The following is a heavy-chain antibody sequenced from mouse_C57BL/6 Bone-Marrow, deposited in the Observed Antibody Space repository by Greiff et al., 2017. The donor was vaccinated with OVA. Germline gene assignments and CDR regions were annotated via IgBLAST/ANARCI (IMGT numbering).Heavy chain of an antibody. J-gene: IGHJ2*01. CDR3: ARFGLLPY. CDR2: IYPRSGNT. CDR1: GYTFTSYG. Sequence: QVQLKQSGAELARPGASVKLSCKASGYTFTSYGISWVKQRTGQGLEWIGEIYPRSGNTYYNEKFKGKATLTADKSSSTAYMELRSLTSEDSAVYFCARFGLLPYWGQGTTLTVSS. V-gene: IGHV1-81*01. D-gene: IGHD2-3*01.